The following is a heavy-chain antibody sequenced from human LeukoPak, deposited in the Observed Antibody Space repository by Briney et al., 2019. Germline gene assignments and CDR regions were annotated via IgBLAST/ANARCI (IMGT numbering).Heavy chain of an antibody. D-gene: IGHD2-8*01. CDR2: ISGSGGST. V-gene: IGHV3-23*01. CDR3: ARDLMEGFYVGY. CDR1: GFTFSSYA. Sequence: PGGSLRLSCAASGFTFSSYAMSWVRQAPGKGLEWVSAISGSGGSTYYADSVKGRFTISRDNAKNSLYLQMNSLRAEDTAVYYCARDLMEGFYVGYWGQGILVTVSS. J-gene: IGHJ4*02.